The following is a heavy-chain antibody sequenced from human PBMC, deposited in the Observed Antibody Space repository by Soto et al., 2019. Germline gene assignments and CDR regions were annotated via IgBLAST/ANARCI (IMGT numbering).Heavy chain of an antibody. CDR2: IFPRGAT. V-gene: IGHV4-30-4*01. CDR3: ARGSAAKRYFDL. CDR1: GVPISGSDYH. D-gene: IGHD5-18*01. J-gene: IGHJ2*01. Sequence: QVQLEESGPGLVKPSQTLSLMCTVSGVPISGSDYHWSWIRQSPGKGLEWIGYIFPRGATHYNSSLGSRITMSVETSKSQLSLRLTAVTAADTAVYFCARGSAAKRYFDLWGRGTLVTVSS.